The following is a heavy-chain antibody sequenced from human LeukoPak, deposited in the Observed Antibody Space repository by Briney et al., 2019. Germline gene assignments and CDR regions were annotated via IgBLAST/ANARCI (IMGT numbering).Heavy chain of an antibody. V-gene: IGHV4-59*01. D-gene: IGHD3-16*01. CDR1: GGSISGYY. CDR2: VYYSGTT. Sequence: SETLSLTCTVSGGSISGYYWSWIRQAPGKRLEWIGFVYYSGTTDWNPSLKSRVTISLDMSKNQFSLKLDSVTAADTAVYYCARGGSGRHFDLWGQGTLVTVSS. CDR3: ARGGSGRHFDL. J-gene: IGHJ4*02.